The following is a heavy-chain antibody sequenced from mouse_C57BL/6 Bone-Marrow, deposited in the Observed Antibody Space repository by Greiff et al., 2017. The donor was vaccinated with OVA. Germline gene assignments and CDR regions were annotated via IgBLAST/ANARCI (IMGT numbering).Heavy chain of an antibody. D-gene: IGHD2-4*01. CDR3: SYDYDGYWYFDV. CDR2: IYPRSGNT. V-gene: IGHV1-81*01. Sequence: QVQLQQSGAELARPGASVKLSCKASGYTFTSYGISWVKQRTGQGLEWIGEIYPRSGNTYYNEKFKGKATLTADKSSSTAYMELRSLTSEDSAVYFYSYDYDGYWYFDVWGTGTTVTVSS. J-gene: IGHJ1*03. CDR1: GYTFTSYG.